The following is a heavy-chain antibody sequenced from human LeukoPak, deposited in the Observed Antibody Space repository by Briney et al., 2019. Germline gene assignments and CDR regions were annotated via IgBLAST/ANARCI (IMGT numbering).Heavy chain of an antibody. CDR1: GGSISSGDYY. J-gene: IGHJ4*02. D-gene: IGHD3-22*01. CDR3: ARGGGYYYDSSGYYEY. Sequence: SETLSLTCTVSGGSISSGDYYWSWIRQPPGKGLEWIGYIYYSGSTYYNPSLQSRVTISVDTSKTQFSLKLLSVTAADTAVYYCARGGGYYYDSSGYYEYWGQGTLVTVSS. V-gene: IGHV4-30-4*08. CDR2: IYYSGST.